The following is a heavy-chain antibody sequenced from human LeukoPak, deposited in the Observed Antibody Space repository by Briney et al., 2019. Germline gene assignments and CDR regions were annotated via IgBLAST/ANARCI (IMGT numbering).Heavy chain of an antibody. V-gene: IGHV3-48*04. D-gene: IGHD3-22*01. CDR3: ARDLGQYYDTSDNWFDP. CDR2: ISSSSTTI. J-gene: IGHJ5*02. CDR1: GLTFSSYS. Sequence: GGSLRLSCAASGLTFSSYSMNWVRQAPGKGLEWVSYISSSSTTIYYADSVKGRFTISRDNAKNTLNLQMNSLRAEDTAVYYCARDLGQYYDTSDNWFDPWGQGTLVTVSS.